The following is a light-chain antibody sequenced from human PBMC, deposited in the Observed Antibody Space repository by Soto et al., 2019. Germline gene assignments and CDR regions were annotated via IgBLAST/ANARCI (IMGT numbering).Light chain of an antibody. CDR1: SSDVGGYNY. V-gene: IGLV2-14*01. CDR2: EVN. CDR3: SSYTTSSTLV. J-gene: IGLJ3*02. Sequence: QSALTQPASVSGSPGQSITISCTGTSSDVGGYNYVSWYQQHPGKAPKLMIYEVNNRPSGVSDLFSGSKSGNTASLTISGRQAEDEADYSCSSYTTSSTLVFGGGTKLTVL.